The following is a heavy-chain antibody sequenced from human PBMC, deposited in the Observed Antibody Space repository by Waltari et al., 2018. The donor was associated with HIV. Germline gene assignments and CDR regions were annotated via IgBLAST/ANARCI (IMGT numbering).Heavy chain of an antibody. V-gene: IGHV4-4*07. CDR3: ARNPYYDFWSGYYTDLWSFDY. J-gene: IGHJ4*02. Sequence: QVQLQESGPGLVKPSEALSLTCTVSGGSISSYYWSWIRQPAGTGLEWIGRIYTSVSTNYNPSLKSRVTMSVDTSKNQFSLKLSSVTAADTAVYYCARNPYYDFWSGYYTDLWSFDYWGQGTLVTVSS. D-gene: IGHD3-3*01. CDR2: IYTSVST. CDR1: GGSISSYY.